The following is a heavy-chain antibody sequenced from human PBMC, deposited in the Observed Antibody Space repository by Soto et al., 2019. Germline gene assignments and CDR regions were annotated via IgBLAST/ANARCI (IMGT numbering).Heavy chain of an antibody. CDR2: ISSSGDYL. D-gene: IGHD3-22*01. V-gene: IGHV3-21*04. CDR1: GFTFRRNN. J-gene: IGHJ4*02. Sequence: GGSLRLSCAASGFTFRRNNMNWVRQAPGKGLEWVASISSSGDYLYYADSVKGRFIISRDNSKNTLFLQMNGLRAEDTAIYYCAKGGSYYYDSSGYYANWGQGTLVTVSS. CDR3: AKGGSYYYDSSGYYAN.